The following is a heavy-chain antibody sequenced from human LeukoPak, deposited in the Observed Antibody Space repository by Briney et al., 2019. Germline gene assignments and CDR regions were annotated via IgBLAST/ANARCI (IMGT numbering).Heavy chain of an antibody. CDR3: AKDGGYYDIDY. CDR2: ISSSGNTV. J-gene: IGHJ4*02. V-gene: IGHV3-11*04. D-gene: IGHD3-22*01. CDR1: GFTFSDYY. Sequence: GGSLRLSCAASGFTFSDYYMSWIRQAPGKGLEWVSYISSSGNTVKYADSVKGRFTISRDNSKNTLYLQMNSLSAEDTAVYYCAKDGGYYDIDYWGQGTLVTVSS.